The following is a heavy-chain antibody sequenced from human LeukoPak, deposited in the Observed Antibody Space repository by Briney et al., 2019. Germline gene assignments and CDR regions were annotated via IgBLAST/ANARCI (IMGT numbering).Heavy chain of an antibody. V-gene: IGHV4-34*01. Sequence: SETLSLTCAVYGGSFSGYYWSWIRQPPGKGLEWIGEINHSGSTNYNPSLKSRVTISVDTSKNQFSLKLSSVTAADTAVYYCARAHPEGTAMVSVGFGYWGQGTLVTVSS. CDR2: INHSGST. J-gene: IGHJ4*02. D-gene: IGHD5-18*01. CDR3: ARAHPEGTAMVSVGFGY. CDR1: GGSFSGYY.